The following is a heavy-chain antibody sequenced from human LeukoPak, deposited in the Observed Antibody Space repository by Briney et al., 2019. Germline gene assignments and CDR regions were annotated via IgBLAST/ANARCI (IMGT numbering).Heavy chain of an antibody. CDR3: AKEARITMIVAVARYYMDV. CDR2: ISGSGGST. D-gene: IGHD3-22*01. CDR1: GFTFSSYA. J-gene: IGHJ6*03. V-gene: IGHV3-23*01. Sequence: GGSLRLSCAASGFTFSSYAMSWVRQAPGKGLEWVSAISGSGGSTYYADSVKGRFTISRDNSKNTLYLQMNSLRAEDTAVYYCAKEARITMIVAVARYYMDVWGKGTTVTVSS.